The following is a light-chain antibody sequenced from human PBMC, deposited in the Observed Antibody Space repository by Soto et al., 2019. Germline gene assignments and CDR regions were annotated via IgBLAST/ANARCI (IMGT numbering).Light chain of an antibody. J-gene: IGLJ3*02. Sequence: QSVLTQPPSVSGAPGQRVTISCTGSSSNIGAGYDVHWYQQLPGTAPKLLIYDNNYRPSGVPDRFSGSKSDTSASLAITGLQAEDEADYYCQSYDTSLTGWVFRGGTK. V-gene: IGLV1-40*01. CDR2: DNN. CDR3: QSYDTSLTGWV. CDR1: SSNIGAGYD.